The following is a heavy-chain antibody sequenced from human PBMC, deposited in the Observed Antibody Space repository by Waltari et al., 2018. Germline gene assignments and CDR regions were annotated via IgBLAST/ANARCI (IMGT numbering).Heavy chain of an antibody. CDR2: INHSGST. Sequence: QVQLQQWGAGLLKPSETLSLTCAVYGGSFSGYYWSWIRQPPGKGLEWIGEINHSGSTNYNPSVKSRVTISVDTSKNQFSLKLSSVTAADTAVYYCARFRVLHYVWGSPRPKGEFDYWGQGTLVTVSS. V-gene: IGHV4-34*01. D-gene: IGHD3-16*01. CDR3: ARFRVLHYVWGSPRPKGEFDY. CDR1: GGSFSGYY. J-gene: IGHJ4*02.